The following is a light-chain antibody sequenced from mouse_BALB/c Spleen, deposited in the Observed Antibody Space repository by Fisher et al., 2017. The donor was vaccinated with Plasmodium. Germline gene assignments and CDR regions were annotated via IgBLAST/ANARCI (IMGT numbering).Light chain of an antibody. Sequence: DIVLTQSPVTLSVTPGDSVSLSCRASQTVNNNLHWYQQKSHESPRLLINYASQSISGTPSRFSGSGSGTDFTLSINSVETEDFGMYFCQQSSSWPLTFGAGTKLELK. CDR2: YAS. CDR3: QQSSSWPLT. CDR1: QTVNNN. V-gene: IGKV5-43*01. J-gene: IGKJ5*01.